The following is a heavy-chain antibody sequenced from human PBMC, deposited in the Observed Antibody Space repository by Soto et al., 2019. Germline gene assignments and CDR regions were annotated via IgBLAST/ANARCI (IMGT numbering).Heavy chain of an antibody. Sequence: GESLKISCKGSGYSFTSYWIGWVRQMPGKGLEWMGIIYPGDSDTGYSPSFQGQGTISADKSISTAYLQWSSLKASDTAMYYCSNHADLHYYGSESLDYWGQGTLVTVSS. V-gene: IGHV5-51*01. D-gene: IGHD3-10*01. CDR2: IYPGDSDT. CDR1: GYSFTSYW. J-gene: IGHJ4*02. CDR3: SNHADLHYYGSESLDY.